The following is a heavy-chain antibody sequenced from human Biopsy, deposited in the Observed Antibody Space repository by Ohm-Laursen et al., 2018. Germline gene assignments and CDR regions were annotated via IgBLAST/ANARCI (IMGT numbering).Heavy chain of an antibody. CDR3: AKDLRNNNWGVEN. D-gene: IGHD7-27*01. CDR2: ISTNGNTI. V-gene: IGHV3-48*01. CDR1: GFTFNTYS. J-gene: IGHJ4*02. Sequence: GSLRLSCAAPGFTFNTYSMNWVRQAPGKGLEWVSYISTNGNTIYYVDSVRGRFTISRDNSKNALYLQMNNLRAEDTAVFYRAKDLRNNNWGVENWGQGTLVTVSS.